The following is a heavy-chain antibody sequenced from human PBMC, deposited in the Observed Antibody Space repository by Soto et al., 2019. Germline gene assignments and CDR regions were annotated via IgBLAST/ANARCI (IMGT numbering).Heavy chain of an antibody. Sequence: GGSLRLSCAASGFTFSSYAMSWVRQAPGKGLEWVSAISGSGGSTYYADSVKGRFTISRDNSKNTLYLQMNSLRAEDTAVYYCAKDGSGSYYGGEDYYYYYGMDVWGQGTTVTVSS. V-gene: IGHV3-23*01. CDR3: AKDGSGSYYGGEDYYYYYGMDV. D-gene: IGHD1-26*01. CDR2: ISGSGGST. J-gene: IGHJ6*02. CDR1: GFTFSSYA.